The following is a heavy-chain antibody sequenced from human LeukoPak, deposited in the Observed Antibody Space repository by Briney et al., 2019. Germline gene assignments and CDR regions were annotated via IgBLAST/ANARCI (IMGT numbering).Heavy chain of an antibody. CDR2: ISSSGSTI. Sequence: PGGSLRLSCAASGFTFGDYYMTWIRQAPGKGLEWVSYISSSGSTIYYADSVKGRFTISRDNAKNSLYLQMNSLRAEDTAVYYCARVPEEWFGHAFDIWGQGTMVTVSS. CDR1: GFTFGDYY. V-gene: IGHV3-11*04. D-gene: IGHD3-10*01. CDR3: ARVPEEWFGHAFDI. J-gene: IGHJ3*02.